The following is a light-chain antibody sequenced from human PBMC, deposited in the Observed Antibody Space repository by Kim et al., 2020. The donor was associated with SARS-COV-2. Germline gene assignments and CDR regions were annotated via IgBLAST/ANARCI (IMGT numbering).Light chain of an antibody. CDR2: GAS. J-gene: IGKJ4*01. CDR3: QQYGSSPLT. Sequence: PGERAPLSCRASQSVSSSYLAWYQQKPGQAPRLLIYGASSRATGIPDRFSGSGSGTDFTLTISRLEPEDFAVYYCQQYGSSPLTFGGGTKVDIK. CDR1: QSVSSSY. V-gene: IGKV3-20*01.